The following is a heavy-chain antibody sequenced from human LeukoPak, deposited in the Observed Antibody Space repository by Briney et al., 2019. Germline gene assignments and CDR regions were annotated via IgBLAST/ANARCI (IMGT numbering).Heavy chain of an antibody. J-gene: IGHJ6*03. CDR2: IIPMFGSA. V-gene: IGHV1-69*05. D-gene: IGHD2-15*01. Sequence: GASVKVSCKGPGDTFNSYGVAWVRQAPGQGPEWMGGIIPMFGSADYAQNFQGRVTISTDQSTTVVYMELTSLTFEDTAVYYCARVGRSRGSLPNTVYYMDVWGKGTTVTVSS. CDR3: ARVGRSRGSLPNTVYYMDV. CDR1: GDTFNSYG.